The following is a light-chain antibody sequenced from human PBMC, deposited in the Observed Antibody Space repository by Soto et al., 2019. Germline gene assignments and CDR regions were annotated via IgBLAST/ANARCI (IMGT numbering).Light chain of an antibody. V-gene: IGKV3-15*01. J-gene: IGKJ2*01. CDR2: GAS. Sequence: EIVMTQSPATLSVSPGERATLSCRASQSVSSNLAWDQQKPGQAPRLLIYGASTRPTGIPARFSGSGSGTEFTLTISRLQSEDFAVYCCQQYNNWPLYTVGEGTKLEIK. CDR3: QQYNNWPLYT. CDR1: QSVSSN.